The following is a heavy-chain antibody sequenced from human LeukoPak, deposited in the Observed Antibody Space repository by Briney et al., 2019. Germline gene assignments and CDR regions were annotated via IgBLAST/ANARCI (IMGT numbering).Heavy chain of an antibody. CDR1: GYTFTSYS. V-gene: IGHV1-18*01. CDR2: ISAYNGNT. Sequence: ASVKVSCKASGYTFTSYSISWVRQAPGQGLECMGWISAYNGNTNYAQKLQGRVTMTTDTSTSTAYMELRSLRSDDTAVYYCARQSQQWLVRSYYFDYWGQGTLVTVSS. J-gene: IGHJ4*02. CDR3: ARQSQQWLVRSYYFDY. D-gene: IGHD6-19*01.